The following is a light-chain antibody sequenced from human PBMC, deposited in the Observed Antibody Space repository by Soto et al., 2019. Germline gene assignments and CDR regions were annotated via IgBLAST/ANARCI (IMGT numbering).Light chain of an antibody. V-gene: IGKV3-20*01. Sequence: EIVLTQSPGTLSLSPGERATLSCRASQSVTSNYLAWYQQKPGQAPRLLMFGASIRDTGIPDRFSGSGSGTDFTLTISRLEPEDFAVYYCHQYGSSPGTFGQGTKVDIK. CDR1: QSVTSNY. CDR2: GAS. J-gene: IGKJ1*01. CDR3: HQYGSSPGT.